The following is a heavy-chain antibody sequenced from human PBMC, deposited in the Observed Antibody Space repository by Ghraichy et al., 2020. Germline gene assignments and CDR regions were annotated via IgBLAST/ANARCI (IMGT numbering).Heavy chain of an antibody. CDR3: ARDRGGRGGPDY. Sequence: GGSLRLSCAASGFSFSNYAMSWVRQAPGKGLEWVSGISGSGVSTYYADSVKGRFTISRDSSKNTLYLQMNSLRAEDTAVYYCARDRGGRGGPDYWGQGTLVTVSS. CDR1: GFSFSNYA. D-gene: IGHD3-16*01. V-gene: IGHV3-23*01. CDR2: ISGSGVST. J-gene: IGHJ4*02.